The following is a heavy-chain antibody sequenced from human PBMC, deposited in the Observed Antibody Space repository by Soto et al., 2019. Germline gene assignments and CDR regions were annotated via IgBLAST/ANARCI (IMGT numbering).Heavy chain of an antibody. J-gene: IGHJ6*02. V-gene: IGHV4-30-4*01. D-gene: IGHD1-1*01. CDR3: ARDLWVEPELYYYGMDV. Sequence: SETLSLTCTLSGDSISSADYYWRWIRQTPGKGLEWIGHIFYSGTTYYNPSLKSRLTISVDTSKNHFSLRLTSVTAADTAVYYCARDLWVEPELYYYGMDVWGQGTTVTVSS. CDR2: IFYSGTT. CDR1: GDSISSADYY.